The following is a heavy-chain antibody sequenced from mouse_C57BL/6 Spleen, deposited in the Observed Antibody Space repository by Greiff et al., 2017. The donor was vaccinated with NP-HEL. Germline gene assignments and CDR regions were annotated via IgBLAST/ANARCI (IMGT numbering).Heavy chain of an antibody. CDR3: ARSSYGNYGDYAMDY. CDR1: GYSITSGYY. J-gene: IGHJ4*01. Sequence: ESGPGLVKPSQSLSLTCSVTGYSITSGYYWNWIRQFPGNKLEWMGYISYDGSNNYNPSLKNLISITRDTSKTQFFLKLNSVTTEDTATYYCARSSYGNYGDYAMDYWGQGTSVTVSS. CDR2: ISYDGSN. D-gene: IGHD2-1*01. V-gene: IGHV3-6*01.